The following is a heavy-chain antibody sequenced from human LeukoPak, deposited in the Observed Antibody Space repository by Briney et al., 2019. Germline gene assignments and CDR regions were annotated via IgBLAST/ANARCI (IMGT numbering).Heavy chain of an antibody. D-gene: IGHD1-26*01. CDR3: AKSRVSYWVPEFDY. CDR1: GFTFSSYG. Sequence: GSLRLSCAASGFTFSSYGMHWVRQAPGKGLEWVAFIRYDGRNKYYADSVKGRFPISRDNSKNTLYLQMNSLRAEDTAIYYCAKSRVSYWVPEFDYWGQGTLVTVSS. CDR2: IRYDGRNK. V-gene: IGHV3-30*02. J-gene: IGHJ4*02.